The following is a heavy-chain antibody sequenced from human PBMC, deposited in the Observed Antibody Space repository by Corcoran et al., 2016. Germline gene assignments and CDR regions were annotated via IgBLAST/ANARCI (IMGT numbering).Heavy chain of an antibody. Sequence: QVQLQQWGAGLLKPSETLSLTCAVYGGSFSGYYWSWIRQPPGKGLAWIGEINHSGSTNYNPSLKSRVTISVDTSKNQFSLKLSSVTAADTAVYYCARNPSSGWYMRGGMDVWGQGTTVTVSS. CDR2: INHSGST. CDR3: ARNPSSGWYMRGGMDV. CDR1: GGSFSGYY. D-gene: IGHD6-19*01. J-gene: IGHJ6*02. V-gene: IGHV4-34*01.